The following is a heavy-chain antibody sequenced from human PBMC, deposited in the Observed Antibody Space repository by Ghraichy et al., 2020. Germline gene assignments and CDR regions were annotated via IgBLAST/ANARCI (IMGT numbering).Heavy chain of an antibody. CDR2: IKEDGGEK. Sequence: GGSLRLSCAASGFNFKNYWMTWVRQAPGKGLEWVANIKEDGGEKYYVDSVKGRFTISRDNAKNSLYLQMNNLRAEDTAVYYCARGRFDPWGQGTLVTVSS. CDR1: GFNFKNYW. J-gene: IGHJ5*02. CDR3: ARGRFDP. V-gene: IGHV3-7*03.